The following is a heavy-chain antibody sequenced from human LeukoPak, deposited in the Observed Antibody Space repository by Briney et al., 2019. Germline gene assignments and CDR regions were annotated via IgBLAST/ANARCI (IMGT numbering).Heavy chain of an antibody. CDR1: GFTFSSRDW. CDR3: SRGGLYRYSGTSGDY. V-gene: IGHV3-7*01. D-gene: IGHD1-26*01. J-gene: IGHJ4*02. CDR2: INQHGSET. Sequence: GGSLRLSCVASGFTFSSRDWMTWVRQAPGKGLEWVANINQHGSETYYVDSVKGRFIISRDNAKNSLFLQMDSLTGEDTAVYYCSRGGLYRYSGTSGDYWGQGTLVTVSS.